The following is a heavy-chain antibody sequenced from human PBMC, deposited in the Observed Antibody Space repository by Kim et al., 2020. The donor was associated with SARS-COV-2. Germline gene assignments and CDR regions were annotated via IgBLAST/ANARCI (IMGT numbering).Heavy chain of an antibody. J-gene: IGHJ4*02. CDR3: AADPHGAY. CDR2: IKSKNDGGTS. Sequence: GGSLRLSCAASGFSFNDAWVSWVRQAPGKGLEWVGRIKSKNDGGTSDDAAHLKGRFIISRDDKKRMLYLQMNNLKTEDTAVYYWAADPHGAYWGQGTLVIVSS. D-gene: IGHD3-16*01. CDR1: GFSFNDAW. V-gene: IGHV3-15*01.